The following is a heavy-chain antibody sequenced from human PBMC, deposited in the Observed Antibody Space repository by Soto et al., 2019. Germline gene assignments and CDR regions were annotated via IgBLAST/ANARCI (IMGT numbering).Heavy chain of an antibody. Sequence: GGSLRLSCAASGFTFSAYAFHWVRQAPGKGLEWVALISFDGSNKIYADSVKGRFTISRDNFKDTLSLQMSSLRIEDTAVYYCAREQSQGSPGIFDNWGQGTLVTVSS. D-gene: IGHD6-13*01. CDR2: ISFDGSNK. CDR3: AREQSQGSPGIFDN. V-gene: IGHV3-30-3*01. J-gene: IGHJ4*02. CDR1: GFTFSAYA.